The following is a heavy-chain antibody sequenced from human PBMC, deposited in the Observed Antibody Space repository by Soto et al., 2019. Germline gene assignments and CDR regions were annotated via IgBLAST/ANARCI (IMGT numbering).Heavy chain of an antibody. Sequence: QVQLVESGGGVVQPGRSLRLSCAASGFTFSSYGMHWVRQAPGKGLEWVAVISYDGSNKFYADSVKGRFTISRDNSKNTLYLQMNSLRAEDTAVYYCAKDAGGGFDPWGQGTLVTVSS. J-gene: IGHJ5*02. CDR3: AKDAGGGFDP. CDR1: GFTFSSYG. CDR2: ISYDGSNK. V-gene: IGHV3-30*18. D-gene: IGHD3-16*01.